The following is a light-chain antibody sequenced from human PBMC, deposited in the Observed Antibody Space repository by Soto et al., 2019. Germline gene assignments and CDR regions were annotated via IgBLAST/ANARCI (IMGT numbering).Light chain of an antibody. CDR2: GAS. Sequence: EIVVTQSPATLSVSPGERATVSCRASQSISSNLAWYQQKPGQPPRLLIYGASTRATAIPARFSGSGSGTEFTLTIDSLQSEDFAVYYCQNYNNWPTWTFGQGTKVEIK. CDR3: QNYNNWPTWT. J-gene: IGKJ1*01. V-gene: IGKV3-15*01. CDR1: QSISSN.